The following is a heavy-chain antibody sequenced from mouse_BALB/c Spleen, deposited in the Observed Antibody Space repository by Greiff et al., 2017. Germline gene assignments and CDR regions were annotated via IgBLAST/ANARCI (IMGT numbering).Heavy chain of an antibody. CDR1: GFSLSTSGMC. V-gene: IGHV8-12*01. CDR3: ARNYVYWYFDV. CDR2: IYWDDDK. Sequence: QVTLKVSGPGILQPSQTLILTCSFSGFSLSTSGMCLSWIRQPSGQGLEWLAHIYWDDDKRYNPSLKSRLTISKDTSRNQVFLKITSVDTADTATYYCARNYVYWYFDVWGAGTTVTVSS. J-gene: IGHJ1*01.